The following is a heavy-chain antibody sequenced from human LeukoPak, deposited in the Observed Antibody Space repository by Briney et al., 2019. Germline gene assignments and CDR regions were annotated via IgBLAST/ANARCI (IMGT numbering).Heavy chain of an antibody. CDR1: GGSFSGYY. J-gene: IGHJ4*02. Sequence: PSETLSLTCAVYGGSFSGYYWSWIRQPPGKGLEWIGEINHSGRTNYNPSLKSRVTISVDTSNNQFSLKLSSVTAADTALYYCARAQDNRLISSNWSHHRGNSVDHGGDYFDYWGQGTLVTVSS. CDR3: ARAQDNRLISSNWSHHRGNSVDHGGDYFDY. V-gene: IGHV4-34*01. CDR2: INHSGRT. D-gene: IGHD6-13*01.